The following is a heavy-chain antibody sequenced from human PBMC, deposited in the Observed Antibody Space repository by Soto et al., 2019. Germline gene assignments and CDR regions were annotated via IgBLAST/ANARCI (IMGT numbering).Heavy chain of an antibody. CDR3: ARARRAFLVRGVGGWFDP. Sequence: SETLSLTCAVYGGSFSGYYWSWIRQPPGKGLEWIGEINHSGSTNYNPSLKSRVTISVDTSKNQFSLKLSSVTAADTAVYYCARARRAFLVRGVGGWFDPWGQGTLVTVSS. V-gene: IGHV4-34*01. J-gene: IGHJ5*02. CDR1: GGSFSGYY. D-gene: IGHD3-10*01. CDR2: INHSGST.